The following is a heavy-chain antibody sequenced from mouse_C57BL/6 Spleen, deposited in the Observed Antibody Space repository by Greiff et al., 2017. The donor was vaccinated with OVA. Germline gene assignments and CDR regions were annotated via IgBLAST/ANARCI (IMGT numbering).Heavy chain of an antibody. V-gene: IGHV1-69*01. CDR3: ARRDYGSSYRFAY. CDR1: GYTFTSYW. Sequence: VQLQQPGAELVMPGASVKLSCKASGYTFTSYWVHWVKQRPGQGLEWIGEIDPSDSYTNYNQKFKGKSTLTVDKSSSTAYMQLSSLTSEDSAVYYCARRDYGSSYRFAYWGQGTLVTVSA. J-gene: IGHJ3*01. CDR2: IDPSDSYT. D-gene: IGHD1-1*01.